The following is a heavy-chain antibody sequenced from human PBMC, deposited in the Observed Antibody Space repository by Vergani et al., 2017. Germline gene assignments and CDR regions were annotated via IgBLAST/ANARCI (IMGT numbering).Heavy chain of an antibody. CDR3: ARDLERVSSGWYFDY. J-gene: IGHJ4*02. V-gene: IGHV3-48*01. CDR1: GFTFSSYA. D-gene: IGHD6-19*01. Sequence: EVQLLESGGGLVQPGGSLRLSCAASGFTFSSYAMSWVRQAPGKGLEWVSYISSSSSTIYYADSVKGRFTISRDNAKNSLYLQMNSLRAEDTAVYYCARDLERVSSGWYFDYWGQGTLVTVSS. CDR2: ISSSSSTI.